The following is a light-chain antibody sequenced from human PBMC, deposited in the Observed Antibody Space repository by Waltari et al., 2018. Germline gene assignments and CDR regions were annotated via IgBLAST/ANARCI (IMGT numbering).Light chain of an antibody. CDR1: SSNIGNNY. Sequence: QSVLTQPPSVSAAPGQRVTISCSGGSSNIGNNYVSWYRQFPGTAPKLLSYEDDERPSGSPGRFSGSKSGTSATLDITGLQAGDEADYYCGTWDSSLSGAVFGGGTHLTVL. J-gene: IGLJ7*01. CDR2: EDD. V-gene: IGLV1-51*02. CDR3: GTWDSSLSGAV.